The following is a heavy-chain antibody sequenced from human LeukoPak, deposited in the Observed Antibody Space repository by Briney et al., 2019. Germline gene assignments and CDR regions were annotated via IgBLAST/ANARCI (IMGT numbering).Heavy chain of an antibody. D-gene: IGHD6-13*01. CDR3: ARGFFGSSWETYFDY. Sequence: SETLSLTCTVSGGSISSYYWSWIRQHPGKGLEWIGYIYYSGSTYYNPSLKSRVTISVDTSKNQFSLKLSSVTAADTAVYYCARGFFGSSWETYFDYWGQGTLVTVSS. J-gene: IGHJ4*02. CDR2: IYYSGST. CDR1: GGSISSYY. V-gene: IGHV4-59*06.